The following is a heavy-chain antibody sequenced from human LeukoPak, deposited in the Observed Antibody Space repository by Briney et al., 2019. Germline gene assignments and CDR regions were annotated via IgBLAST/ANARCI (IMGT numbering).Heavy chain of an antibody. J-gene: IGHJ4*02. D-gene: IGHD3-10*01. CDR3: AKDATLFGDQYFDY. Sequence: PGGSLRLSCAASGFTFGSHGMHWVRQAPGKALEWVAVTSYDGTTKYYADSAKGRFNISRDNSKNTLYLQMNSLRVDDTAVYYCAKDATLFGDQYFDYWGQGTLVIVSS. CDR1: GFTFGSHG. CDR2: TSYDGTTK. V-gene: IGHV3-30*18.